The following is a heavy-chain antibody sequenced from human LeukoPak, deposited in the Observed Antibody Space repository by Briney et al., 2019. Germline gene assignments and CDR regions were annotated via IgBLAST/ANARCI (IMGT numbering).Heavy chain of an antibody. D-gene: IGHD3-22*01. CDR1: GGSVSSGRFY. CDR2: IYHSGST. Sequence: SETLSLTCTVSGGSVSSGRFYWSWIRQPPGKTLEWIGYIYHSGSTDYTTSLKSRVTISLDTSKNQFSLKLTSVTPADTAVYYCARMEAWMGISSGRRGFDYWGQGTLVTVSS. V-gene: IGHV4-61*01. J-gene: IGHJ4*02. CDR3: ARMEAWMGISSGRRGFDY.